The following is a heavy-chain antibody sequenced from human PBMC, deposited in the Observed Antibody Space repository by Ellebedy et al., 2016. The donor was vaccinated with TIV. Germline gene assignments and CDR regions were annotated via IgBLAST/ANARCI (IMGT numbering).Heavy chain of an antibody. Sequence: SVKVSCXASGGIFSKYAISWVRQAPGQGLVWMGGITPMFGTANYAQKFQGRVTITADQSTSTAYMELSSLRSEATAMYYCARDCGVDTSGYYFFYWGQGTLVTVSS. CDR3: ARDCGVDTSGYYFFY. V-gene: IGHV1-69*13. D-gene: IGHD3-22*01. J-gene: IGHJ4*02. CDR1: GGIFSKYA. CDR2: ITPMFGTA.